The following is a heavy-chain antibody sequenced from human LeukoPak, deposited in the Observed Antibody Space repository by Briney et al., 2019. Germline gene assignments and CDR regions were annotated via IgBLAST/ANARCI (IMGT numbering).Heavy chain of an antibody. Sequence: HRASVKVSCKASGGTFSSYAISWVRQAPGQGLEWMGGIIPIFGTANYAQKFQGRVTITADKSTSTAYMELSSLRSEDTAVYYCARGVPFLYYYDSSGYYFDYWGQGTLVTVSS. V-gene: IGHV1-69*06. D-gene: IGHD3-22*01. CDR2: IIPIFGTA. J-gene: IGHJ4*02. CDR3: ARGVPFLYYYDSSGYYFDY. CDR1: GGTFSSYA.